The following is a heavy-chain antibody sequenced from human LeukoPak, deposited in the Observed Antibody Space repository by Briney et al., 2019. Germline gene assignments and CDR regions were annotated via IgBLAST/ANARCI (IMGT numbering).Heavy chain of an antibody. CDR3: ARETYYYDSSGYYLDAFDI. J-gene: IGHJ3*02. CDR1: GGSISSYY. V-gene: IGHV4-4*07. CDR2: IYTSGST. Sequence: PSETLSLTCTVSGGSISSYYWSWIRQPAGKGLEWIGRIYTSGSTNYNPSLKSRVTMSVDTSKNQFSLKLSSVTAADTAVYYCARETYYYDSSGYYLDAFDIWGQGTMVTVSS. D-gene: IGHD3-22*01.